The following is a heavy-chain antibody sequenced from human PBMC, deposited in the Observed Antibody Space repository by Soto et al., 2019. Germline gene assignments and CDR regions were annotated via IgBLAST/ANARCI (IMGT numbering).Heavy chain of an antibody. D-gene: IGHD1-26*01. CDR3: ARGGGRLFSTQVDY. Sequence: QVQLVQSGAEAQKPGSSVKVSCKSSGGTFNNYAVSWVRQAPGLGLEWMGGIVPIYHTPNYAQKFQDRLSITADESTGTVYMELNSLRSDDTAVYYCARGGGRLFSTQVDYWGQGTLVTVSS. J-gene: IGHJ4*02. CDR1: GGTFNNYA. V-gene: IGHV1-69*01. CDR2: IVPIYHTP.